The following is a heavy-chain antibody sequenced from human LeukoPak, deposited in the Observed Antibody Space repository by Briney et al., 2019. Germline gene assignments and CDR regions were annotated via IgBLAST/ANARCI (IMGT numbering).Heavy chain of an antibody. CDR1: GFTFSDYW. J-gene: IGHJ4*02. Sequence: PGGSLRLSCIASGFTFSDYWMHWVRQAPGKGPVWVSRIISDGSSVSYVDSVQGRFTISRDNAKNTLYLQMNSLRAEDTAVYYCARVGLHCSGGSCYDYWGQGTLVTVSS. CDR2: IISDGSSV. V-gene: IGHV3-74*01. D-gene: IGHD2-15*01. CDR3: ARVGLHCSGGSCYDY.